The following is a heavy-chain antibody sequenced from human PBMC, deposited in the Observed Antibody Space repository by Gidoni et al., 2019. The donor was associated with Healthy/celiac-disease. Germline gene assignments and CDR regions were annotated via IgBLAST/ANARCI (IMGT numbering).Heavy chain of an antibody. Sequence: QLQLQESGPGLVKPSETLSLTCTVSGGSIRSSSYYWGWIRQPPGKGLEWIGSIYYSGSTYYNPSLKSRVTISVDTSKNQFSLKLSSVTAADTAVYYCARDPLSRWELPFDYWGQGTLVTVSS. CDR3: ARDPLSRWELPFDY. D-gene: IGHD1-26*01. J-gene: IGHJ4*02. V-gene: IGHV4-39*07. CDR2: IYYSGST. CDR1: GGSIRSSSYY.